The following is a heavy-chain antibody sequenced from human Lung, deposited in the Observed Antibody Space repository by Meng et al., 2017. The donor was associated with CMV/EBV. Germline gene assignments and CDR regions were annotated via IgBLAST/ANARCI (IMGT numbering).Heavy chain of an antibody. CDR2: VYHSGYT. D-gene: IGHD1-7*01. CDR1: GGSISITHW. CDR3: ARVGTTGNAFDS. V-gene: IGHV4/OR15-8*01. J-gene: IGHJ3*02. Sequence: SXTLSLXCVVSGGSISITHWWSWVRQPPGKGLEWIGEVYHSGYTNYNPSLRSRVTMSVDKSKNLFSLRLTSVTAADTAVYYCARVGTTGNAFDSWGEGALVTVSS.